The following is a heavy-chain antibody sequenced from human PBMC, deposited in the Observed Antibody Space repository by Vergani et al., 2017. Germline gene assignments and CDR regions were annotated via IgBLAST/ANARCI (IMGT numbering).Heavy chain of an antibody. J-gene: IGHJ3*02. D-gene: IGHD3-22*01. CDR3: AKRITMIVVVINDAFDI. V-gene: IGHV3-23*01. CDR2: ISGSGGST. CDR1: GFTFNNYA. Sequence: EVQLLESGGRLVEPGGSLRLSCAASGFTFNNYAMTWVRQAPGKGLEWVSAISGSGGSTYYADSAKGRFTISRDNSKNTLYLQMNSLRAEDTAVYYCAKRITMIVVVINDAFDIWGQGTMVTVSS.